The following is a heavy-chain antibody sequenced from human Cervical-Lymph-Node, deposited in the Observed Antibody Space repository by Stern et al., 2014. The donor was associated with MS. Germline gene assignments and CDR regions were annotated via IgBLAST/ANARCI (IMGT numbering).Heavy chain of an antibody. V-gene: IGHV4-31*03. J-gene: IGHJ3*02. CDR1: GGSISSGGYY. CDR2: IYYSGST. Sequence: VHLVESGPGLVKPSQTLSLTCTVSGGSISSGGYYWSWIRQHPGKGLEWIGYIYYSGSTYYNPSLKSRVTISVDTSKNQFSLKLSSVTAADTAVYYCARNLGYCTNGVCIAFDIWGQGTMVTVSS. D-gene: IGHD2-8*01. CDR3: ARNLGYCTNGVCIAFDI.